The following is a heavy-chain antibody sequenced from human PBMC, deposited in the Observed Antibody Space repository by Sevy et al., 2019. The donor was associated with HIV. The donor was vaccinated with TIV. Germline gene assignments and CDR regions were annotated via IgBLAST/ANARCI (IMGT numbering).Heavy chain of an antibody. CDR3: TRWKAAQSLFAY. D-gene: IGHD6-13*01. CDR1: GLTFGDYC. CDR2: LKSDVYGGTV. V-gene: IGHV3-49*04. Sequence: GGSLRLSCTASGLTFGDYCMSWVRQAPGKGLEWVALLKSDVYGGTVDHAASVRGRFVISRDDSKTIAYLQMNDLKTEDTGVYYCTRWKAAQSLFAYWGQGALVTVSS. J-gene: IGHJ4*02.